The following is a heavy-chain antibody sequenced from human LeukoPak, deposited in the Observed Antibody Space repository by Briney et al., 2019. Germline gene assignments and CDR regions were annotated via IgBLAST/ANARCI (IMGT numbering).Heavy chain of an antibody. V-gene: IGHV3-23*01. Sequence: GGSLRLSCAASGFTFSSSAMSWVRQAPGKGLEWVSAISGSGGSTYYADSVKGRFTISRDNSKNTLYLQMNSLRAEDTAVYYCAKDTVLAYSSSFDYWGQGTLVTVSS. D-gene: IGHD6-13*01. CDR1: GFTFSSSA. J-gene: IGHJ4*02. CDR2: ISGSGGST. CDR3: AKDTVLAYSSSFDY.